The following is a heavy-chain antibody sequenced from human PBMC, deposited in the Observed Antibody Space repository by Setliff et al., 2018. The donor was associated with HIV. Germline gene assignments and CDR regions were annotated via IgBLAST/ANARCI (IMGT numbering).Heavy chain of an antibody. CDR3: AREPATYNGYNCDYYGTDL. CDR1: GGSISSGSYY. J-gene: IGHJ6*02. CDR2: IFYSGST. D-gene: IGHD5-12*01. Sequence: PSETLSLTCSVSGGSISSGSYYWIWIRQHPGEGLEWIGYIFYSGSTTYNPSLKSRLTISIDTSKNRFSLNLKSVTAADTAVYYCAREPATYNGYNCDYYGTDLWGQGTTVTVSS. V-gene: IGHV4-31*03.